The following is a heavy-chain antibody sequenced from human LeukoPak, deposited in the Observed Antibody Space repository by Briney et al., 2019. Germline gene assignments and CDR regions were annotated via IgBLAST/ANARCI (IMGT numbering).Heavy chain of an antibody. CDR1: GFTFSNAW. CDR2: IKSKTDGGTT. J-gene: IGHJ3*02. V-gene: IGHV3-15*01. CDR3: TTEGTTVTTYDAFDI. D-gene: IGHD4-17*01. Sequence: GGSLRLSCAASGFTFSNAWMSRVRQAPGKGLEWVGRIKSKTDGGTTDYAAPVKGRFTISRDDSKNTLYLQMNSLKTEDTAVYYCTTEGTTVTTYDAFDIRGQGTMVTVSS.